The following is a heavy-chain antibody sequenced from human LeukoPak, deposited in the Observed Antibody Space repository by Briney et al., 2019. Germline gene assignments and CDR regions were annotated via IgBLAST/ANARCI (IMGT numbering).Heavy chain of an antibody. J-gene: IGHJ4*02. CDR2: IYYSGST. V-gene: IGHV4-30-4*02. CDR3: ARVTYHTSYYFDY. Sequence: PSETLSLTCTVSGGSISSGDYYWSWIRQPPGKGLEWIGYIYYSGSTYYNPSLKSRVTISVDTSKNQSSLKLSSVTAADTAVYYCARVTYHTSYYFDYWGQGTLVTVSS. CDR1: GGSISSGDYY. D-gene: IGHD2-2*01.